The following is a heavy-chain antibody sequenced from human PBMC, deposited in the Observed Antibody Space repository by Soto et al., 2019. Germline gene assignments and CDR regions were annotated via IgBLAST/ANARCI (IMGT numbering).Heavy chain of an antibody. CDR1: GGSLSRGGYY. Sequence: QVQLQESGPGLVKPSQTLSLTCTVSGGSLSRGGYYWSWLRQHPGKGLEWIGYIYYSGSTYYNPSRKRRVTKPVDTSKNQCSLKLSAVTAADTAVYYCARVLELTDRAFDNWGQGTMGTVSS. CDR3: ARVLELTDRAFDN. J-gene: IGHJ3*02. CDR2: IYYSGST. D-gene: IGHD1-7*01. V-gene: IGHV4-31*03.